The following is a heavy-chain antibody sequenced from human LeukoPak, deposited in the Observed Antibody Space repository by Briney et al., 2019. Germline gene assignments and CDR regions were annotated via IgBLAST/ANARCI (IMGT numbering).Heavy chain of an antibody. CDR1: GYTFTSYD. V-gene: IGHV1-8*01. CDR2: MNPNSGNT. J-gene: IGHJ2*01. Sequence: GASVKVSCKASGYTFTSYDINWVRQATGQGLEWMGWMNPNSGNTGYAQKFQGRVTMTRNTSISTAYMELSSLRSEDTAVYYCARGRYSGYDPPSNWYFDLWGRGTLVTVSS. CDR3: ARGRYSGYDPPSNWYFDL. D-gene: IGHD5-12*01.